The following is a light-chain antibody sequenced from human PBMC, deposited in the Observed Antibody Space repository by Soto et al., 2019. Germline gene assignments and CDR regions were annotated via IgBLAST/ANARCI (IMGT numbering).Light chain of an antibody. CDR3: QQRGNWPRT. V-gene: IGKV3-11*01. J-gene: IGKJ1*01. CDR2: DAS. Sequence: EIVLTQSPATLSLSPGERATLSCRASQSVSSYLAWYQQKLGQAPRLLIYDASKRATGIPARFSGSGSGTDFTLTISNLEPEDFSVYYCQQRGNWPRTFGQRTKVEIK. CDR1: QSVSSY.